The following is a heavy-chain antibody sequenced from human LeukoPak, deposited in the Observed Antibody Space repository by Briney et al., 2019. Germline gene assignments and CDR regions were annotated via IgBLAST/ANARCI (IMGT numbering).Heavy chain of an antibody. D-gene: IGHD2-21*02. CDR1: GGSFSGYY. V-gene: IGHV4-34*01. CDR2: INHSGST. CDR3: RIVVVTAGLFDY. J-gene: IGHJ4*02. Sequence: SETLSLTCAVYGGSFSGYYWSWIRQPPGEGLEWIGEINHSGSTNYNPSLKSRVTISVATSKNQFSLKLSSVTAADTAVYYCRIVVVTAGLFDYWGQGTLVTVSS.